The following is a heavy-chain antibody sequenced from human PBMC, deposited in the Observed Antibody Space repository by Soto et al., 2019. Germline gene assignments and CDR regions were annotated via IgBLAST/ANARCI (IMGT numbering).Heavy chain of an antibody. V-gene: IGHV3-33*06. CDR1: GFXFSSYG. CDR2: IWYDGSNK. D-gene: IGHD3-10*01. CDR3: AKKVNSGSGSQYFDY. J-gene: IGHJ4*02. Sequence: XLTLSCASSGFXFSSYGVHWVRHAPGKGLEWVAVIWYDGSNKYYADSVKVRFTISRDNSKNTLYLQMNSLRAEHTAVYYCAKKVNSGSGSQYFDYFGQGTLVTVS.